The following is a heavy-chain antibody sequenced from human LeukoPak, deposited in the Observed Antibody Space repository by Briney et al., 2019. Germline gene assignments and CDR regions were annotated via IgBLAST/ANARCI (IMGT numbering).Heavy chain of an antibody. CDR3: ARHDYSNY. D-gene: IGHD4-4*01. J-gene: IGHJ4*02. CDR2: IYYSGST. Sequence: SETLSLTCTVSGGSISSYYWSWIRQPPGKGLEWIGYIYYSGSTYYNPSLKSRVTISVDTSKNQFSLKLSSVTAADTAVYYCARHDYSNYWGQGTLVTVSS. CDR1: GGSISSYY. V-gene: IGHV4-59*08.